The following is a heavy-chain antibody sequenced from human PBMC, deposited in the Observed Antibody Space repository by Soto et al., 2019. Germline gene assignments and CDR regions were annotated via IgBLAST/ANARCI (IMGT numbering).Heavy chain of an antibody. CDR3: VRDLYPLHFDY. CDR2: ISNSGSAI. CDR1: GFALSSYE. Sequence: EVQLVESGGGLVQPGGSLRLSCVASGFALSSYEMNWVRQAPGKGLEWVSYISNSGSAIYYADSVKGRFTISRDNAQNSLYLQMNSLRAEDTAVYYCVRDLYPLHFDYCGHGTLVTVSS. V-gene: IGHV3-48*03. J-gene: IGHJ4*01.